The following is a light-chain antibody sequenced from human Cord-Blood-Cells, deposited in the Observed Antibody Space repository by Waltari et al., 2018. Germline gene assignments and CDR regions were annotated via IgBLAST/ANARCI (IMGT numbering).Light chain of an antibody. Sequence: EIVLTQSPGTLSLSPGERATLSCRASQSVSSSYLAWYQQKPGQAPRLLIYGASSRATGIPDRFSGSGSGTDFTLTISRLEPEDFAVYYCQQYGSSPLWTFGQGTKEEIK. V-gene: IGKV3-20*01. CDR3: QQYGSSPLWT. J-gene: IGKJ1*01. CDR1: QSVSSSY. CDR2: GAS.